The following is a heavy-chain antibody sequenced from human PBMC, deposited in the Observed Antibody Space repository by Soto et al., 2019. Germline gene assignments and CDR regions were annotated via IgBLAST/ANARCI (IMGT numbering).Heavy chain of an antibody. D-gene: IGHD4-17*01. CDR2: VHNSGSI. V-gene: IGHV4-59*11. CDR1: GGSISSHY. J-gene: IGHJ4*02. Sequence: SETLSLTCTVSGGSISSHYWSWIRQPPGKRLEWIGYVHNSGSINYNPSLKSRVTTAVDTSKNQFSLRLSSVTAADTAVYYCARGEVTTGVFWGQGTQVTVSS. CDR3: ARGEVTTGVF.